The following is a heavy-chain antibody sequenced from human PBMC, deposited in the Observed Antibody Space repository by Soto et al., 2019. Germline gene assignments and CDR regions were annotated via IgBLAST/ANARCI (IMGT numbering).Heavy chain of an antibody. D-gene: IGHD5-12*01. CDR2: INPGNGNT. V-gene: IGHV1-3*01. J-gene: IGHJ5*02. CDR3: AREATVSWQNWFEP. Sequence: ASVKVSCKASGYTFRSYTLHWVRQAPGQRLEWMGWINPGNGNTKSSQKFQGRVIITRDTSATTAYMELSSLRSEDTAVYYCAREATVSWQNWFEPWGQGTLVTVSS. CDR1: GYTFRSYT.